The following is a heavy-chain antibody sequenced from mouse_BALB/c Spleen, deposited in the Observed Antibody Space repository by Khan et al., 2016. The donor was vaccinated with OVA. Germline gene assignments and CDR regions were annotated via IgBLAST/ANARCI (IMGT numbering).Heavy chain of an antibody. D-gene: IGHD2-14*01. CDR1: GYTFTSYT. J-gene: IGHJ3*01. CDR3: VRDGAFHRNDGWFAY. CDR2: INPSNGYT. Sequence: QVQLQQSGAELARPGASVKMSCKASGYTFTSYTIHWIKERPGQGLEWIGYINPSNGYTNYNQKYKDKATLTTDKSSTTAYLQMRSLTSDYSAVYNCVRDGAFHRNDGWFAYWGQATLVTVSA. V-gene: IGHV1-4*01.